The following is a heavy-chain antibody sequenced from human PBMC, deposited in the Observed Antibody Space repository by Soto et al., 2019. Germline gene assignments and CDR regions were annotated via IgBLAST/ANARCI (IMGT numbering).Heavy chain of an antibody. V-gene: IGHV3-30*18. Sequence: GGSLRLSCAASGFNFSSYGMHWVRQAPGKGLEWVAVISYDGSNKYYADSVKGRFTISRDNSKNTLYLQMNSLRAEDTAVYYCAKVGYYYDSSGPPSDYWGQGTLVTVSS. CDR1: GFNFSSYG. D-gene: IGHD3-22*01. J-gene: IGHJ4*02. CDR3: AKVGYYYDSSGPPSDY. CDR2: ISYDGSNK.